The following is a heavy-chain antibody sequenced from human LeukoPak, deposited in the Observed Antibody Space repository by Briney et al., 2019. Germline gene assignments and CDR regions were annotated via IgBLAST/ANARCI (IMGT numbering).Heavy chain of an antibody. Sequence: SETLSLTCAVSGGSISSGDYYWSWIRQPPGKGLEWIGYIYYSGSTYYNPSLKSRVTISVDTSKNQFSLKLSSVTAADTAVYYCARRPIAARPGRIDYWGQGTLVTVSS. CDR1: GGSISSGDYY. CDR2: IYYSGST. CDR3: ARRPIAARPGRIDY. V-gene: IGHV4-30-4*08. D-gene: IGHD6-6*01. J-gene: IGHJ4*02.